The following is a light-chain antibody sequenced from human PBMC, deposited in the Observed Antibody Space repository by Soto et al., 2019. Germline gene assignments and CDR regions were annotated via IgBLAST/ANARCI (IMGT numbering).Light chain of an antibody. J-gene: IGKJ4*01. CDR3: QQYHSYPLT. V-gene: IGKV1-5*01. CDR1: QTISSW. Sequence: DIEMTQSPSTLSASVGDRVTITCRASQTISSWLAWYQQKPGKAPNLLIYDASSLESGVPSRFSGSGSGTEFTLTISSLQPDDFATYYCQQYHSYPLTLGGGTKVEIK. CDR2: DAS.